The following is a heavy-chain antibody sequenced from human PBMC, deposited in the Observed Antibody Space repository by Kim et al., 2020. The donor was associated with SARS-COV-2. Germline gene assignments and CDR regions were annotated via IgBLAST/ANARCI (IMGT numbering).Heavy chain of an antibody. V-gene: IGHV3-64D*09. D-gene: IGHD6-19*01. CDR1: GFTFSSYA. CDR3: VNLYSSY. CDR2: ISNNGGST. Sequence: GGSLRLSCSASGFTFSSYAMHWVRQAPGKGLEYVSTISNNGGSTYYADSVKGRFTISRDNSKNTLYLQMSSQRSEDTALYYCVNLYSSYWGQGTLVTVSS. J-gene: IGHJ4*02.